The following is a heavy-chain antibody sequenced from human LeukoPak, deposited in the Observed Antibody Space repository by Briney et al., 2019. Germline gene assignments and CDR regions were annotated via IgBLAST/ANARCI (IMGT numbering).Heavy chain of an antibody. J-gene: IGHJ4*02. Sequence: SETLSLTCAVYGGSFSGYYWSWIRQPPGKGLEWIGEINHSGSTNYNPSLKSRVTISVDASKNQFSLKLSSVTAADTAVYYCARYCSSTSCYLDYWGQGTLVTVSS. V-gene: IGHV4-34*01. CDR1: GGSFSGYY. D-gene: IGHD2-2*01. CDR2: INHSGST. CDR3: ARYCSSTSCYLDY.